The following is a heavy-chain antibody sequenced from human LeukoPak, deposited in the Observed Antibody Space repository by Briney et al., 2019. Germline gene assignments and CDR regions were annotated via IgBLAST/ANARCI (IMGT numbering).Heavy chain of an antibody. Sequence: HPGGSLRLSCAASGFTFSSYAMSWVRQAPGKGLEWVSAISGSGGSTYYADSAKGRFTISRDNSKNTLYLQMNSLRAEDTAVYYCAKAQTPEYYDFWSGQQNYYYYYMDVWGKGTTVTVSS. CDR3: AKAQTPEYYDFWSGQQNYYYYYMDV. J-gene: IGHJ6*03. V-gene: IGHV3-23*01. D-gene: IGHD3-3*01. CDR2: ISGSGGST. CDR1: GFTFSSYA.